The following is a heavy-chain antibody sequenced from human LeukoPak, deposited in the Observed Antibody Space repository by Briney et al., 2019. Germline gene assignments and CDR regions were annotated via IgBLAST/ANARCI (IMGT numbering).Heavy chain of an antibody. CDR1: GFTFDDYA. CDR2: ISWNSGSK. V-gene: IGHV3-9*01. D-gene: IGHD3-10*01. J-gene: IGHJ4*02. Sequence: GGSLRLSCAASGFTFDDYAMHWVRQAPGKGLEWVSGISWNSGSKGYADSVKGRFTISRDNAKNSLYLQMNSLRAEDTALYYCAKDVYNSSLAPGGYWGQGTLVTVSS. CDR3: AKDVYNSSLAPGGY.